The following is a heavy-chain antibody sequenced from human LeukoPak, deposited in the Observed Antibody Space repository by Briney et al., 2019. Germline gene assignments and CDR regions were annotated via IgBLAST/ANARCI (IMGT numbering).Heavy chain of an antibody. CDR1: GYSFTSYW. V-gene: IGHV5-10-1*01. J-gene: IGHJ5*02. CDR3: ARRYCSSTSCYLDWFDP. CDR2: IDPSDSYT. Sequence: GESLKISCKGSGYSFTSYWISWVRQMPGKGLEWMGRIDPSDSYTIYSPSFQGHVTISADKSISTAYLQWSSLKASDTAMYYCARRYCSSTSCYLDWFDPWGQGTLVTVSS. D-gene: IGHD2-2*01.